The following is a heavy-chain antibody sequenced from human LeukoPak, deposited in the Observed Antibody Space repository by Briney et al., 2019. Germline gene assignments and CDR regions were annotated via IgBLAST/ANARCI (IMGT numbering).Heavy chain of an antibody. D-gene: IGHD3-10*01. CDR3: ARDYYGSGSYYDY. Sequence: GGSLRLSCAASGFTFSSYAMHWVRQAPGKGLGWVAVISYEGSNKYYADSVKGRFTISRDNSKNTLYLQMNSLRAEDTAVYYCARDYYGSGSYYDYWGQGTLVTVSS. J-gene: IGHJ4*02. CDR2: ISYEGSNK. V-gene: IGHV3-30*04. CDR1: GFTFSSYA.